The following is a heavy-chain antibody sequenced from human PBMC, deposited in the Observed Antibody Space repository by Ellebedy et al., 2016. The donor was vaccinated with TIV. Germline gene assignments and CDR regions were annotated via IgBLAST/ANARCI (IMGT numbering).Heavy chain of an antibody. CDR3: ARGGYDILTGYQLLDY. Sequence: SETLSLTXAVYGGSFSGYYWSWIRQPPGKGLEWIGEINHSGSTKYNPSLKSRVTISVDTSKNQFSLKLSSVTAADTAVYYCARGGYDILTGYQLLDYWGQGTLVTVSS. CDR1: GGSFSGYY. V-gene: IGHV4-34*01. D-gene: IGHD3-9*01. CDR2: INHSGST. J-gene: IGHJ4*02.